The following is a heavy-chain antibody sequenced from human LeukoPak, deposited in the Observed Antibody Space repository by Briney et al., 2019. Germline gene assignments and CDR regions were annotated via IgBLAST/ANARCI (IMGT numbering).Heavy chain of an antibody. V-gene: IGHV1-18*01. J-gene: IGHJ4*02. Sequence: GASVKVSCKASGYTFTSYGISWVRQAPGQGLEWMGWISAYNGNTNYAQKLQGRVTMTTDTSTSTAYMELRSLRSDDTAVYYCARVSGYQLLSEGPITDYWGQGTLVTVSS. D-gene: IGHD2-2*01. CDR1: GYTFTSYG. CDR2: ISAYNGNT. CDR3: ARVSGYQLLSEGPITDY.